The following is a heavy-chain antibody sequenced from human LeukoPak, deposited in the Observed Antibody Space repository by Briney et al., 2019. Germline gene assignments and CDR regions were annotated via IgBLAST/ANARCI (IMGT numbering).Heavy chain of an antibody. J-gene: IGHJ5*02. V-gene: IGHV4-38-2*01. Sequence: SETLSLTCAVSGYSISSGYYWGWIRQPPGKGQEWIGTIYHSGSTYYNPSLKSRVTISVDTSKNQFSLKLSSVTAADTAVYYCARGVYSSSFRVSLNWFDPWGQGTLVTVSS. D-gene: IGHD6-6*01. CDR2: IYHSGST. CDR1: GYSISSGYY. CDR3: ARGVYSSSFRVSLNWFDP.